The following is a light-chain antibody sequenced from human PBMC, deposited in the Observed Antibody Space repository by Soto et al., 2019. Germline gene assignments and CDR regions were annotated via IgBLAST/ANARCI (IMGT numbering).Light chain of an antibody. J-gene: IGKJ4*01. CDR1: QNIDNN. Sequence: EIVMTQSPATLSVSPGDRVTLSCRASQNIDNNLAWYQQRPGQPPRLLIYGASTRANGIPARFSGSGSGTEFTITISSLQSEDFGVYCCQQYNNWPPLTFGGGTKVEIK. V-gene: IGKV3D-15*01. CDR3: QQYNNWPPLT. CDR2: GAS.